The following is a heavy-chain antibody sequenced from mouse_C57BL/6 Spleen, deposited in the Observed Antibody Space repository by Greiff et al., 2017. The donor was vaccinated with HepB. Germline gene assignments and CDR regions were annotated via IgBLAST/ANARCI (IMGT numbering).Heavy chain of an antibody. V-gene: IGHV3-6*01. J-gene: IGHJ2*01. Sequence: EVKLMESGPGLVKPSQSLSLTCSVTGYSITSGYYWNWIRQFPGNKLEWMGYISYDGSNNYNPSLKNRISITRDTSKNQFFLKLNSVTTEDTATYYCARGGVYYGNYVYFDYWGQGTTLTVSS. CDR2: ISYDGSN. CDR3: ARGGVYYGNYVYFDY. CDR1: GYSITSGYY. D-gene: IGHD2-1*01.